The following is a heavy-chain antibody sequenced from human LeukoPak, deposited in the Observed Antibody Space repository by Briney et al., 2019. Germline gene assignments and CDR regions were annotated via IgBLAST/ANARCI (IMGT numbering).Heavy chain of an antibody. CDR3: AREGSGWYGNFDY. D-gene: IGHD6-19*01. CDR2: INPDSGGT. V-gene: IGHV1-2*02. Sequence: ASVKVSCRASAYTFTGYYMHWVRQAPGQGLEWMGWINPDSGGTNYAQKFQGRVTMTRDTSISTAYMEVSRLRSDDTAVYYCAREGSGWYGNFDYWGQGTLVTVSS. CDR1: AYTFTGYY. J-gene: IGHJ4*02.